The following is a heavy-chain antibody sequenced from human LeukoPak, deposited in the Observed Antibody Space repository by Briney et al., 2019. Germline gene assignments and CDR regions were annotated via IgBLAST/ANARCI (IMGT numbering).Heavy chain of an antibody. Sequence: GASVKVSCKASDYTFTSYGISWVRQAPGQGLEWMGGIIPIFGTANYAQKFQGRVTITTDESTSTAYMELSSLRSEDTAVYYCARGPLVPNSGSYSDWGQGTLVTVSS. CDR2: IIPIFGTA. D-gene: IGHD1-26*01. V-gene: IGHV1-69*05. CDR3: ARGPLVPNSGSYSD. J-gene: IGHJ4*02. CDR1: DYTFTSYG.